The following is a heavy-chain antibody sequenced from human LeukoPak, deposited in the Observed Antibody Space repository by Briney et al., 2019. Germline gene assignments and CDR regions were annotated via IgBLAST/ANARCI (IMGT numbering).Heavy chain of an antibody. V-gene: IGHV3-48*03. D-gene: IGHD6-19*01. CDR3: AREYSSSGWYRRYFDY. Sequence: GGSLRLSCAASGFTFSSYEMNWVRQAPGKGLEWASYISSSGSTIYYADSVKGRFTISRDNAKNSLYLQMNSLRAEDTAVYYCAREYSSSGWYRRYFDYWGQGTLVTVSS. J-gene: IGHJ4*02. CDR1: GFTFSSYE. CDR2: ISSSGSTI.